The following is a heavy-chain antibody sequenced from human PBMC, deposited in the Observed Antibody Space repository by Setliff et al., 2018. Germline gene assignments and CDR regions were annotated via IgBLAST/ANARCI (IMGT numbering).Heavy chain of an antibody. V-gene: IGHV5-51*01. D-gene: IGHD6-13*01. J-gene: IGHJ3*01. Sequence: PGESLKISCKGSGNSFTNYWIGWVRQMPGKGLEWMGIIYAGDSDTRYSPSFQGQVTFSADKSISTAYLQWSTLKASDTAMYYCARLGSSSWYNDVFDFWGPGTMVTVSS. CDR1: GNSFTNYW. CDR2: IYAGDSDT. CDR3: ARLGSSSWYNDVFDF.